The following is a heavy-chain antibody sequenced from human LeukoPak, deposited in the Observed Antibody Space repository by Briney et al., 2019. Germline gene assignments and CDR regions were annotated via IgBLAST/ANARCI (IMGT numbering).Heavy chain of an antibody. J-gene: IGHJ4*02. V-gene: IGHV3-30*02. Sequence: PGGSLRLSCAASGFTFSSYGMHWVRQAPGKGLEWVAFIRYDGSNKYYADSVKGRFTISRDNSKNTLYLQMNSLRAEDTAVYYCAKDVGIVGATLDYWSQGTLVTVSS. CDR1: GFTFSSYG. CDR2: IRYDGSNK. D-gene: IGHD1-26*01. CDR3: AKDVGIVGATLDY.